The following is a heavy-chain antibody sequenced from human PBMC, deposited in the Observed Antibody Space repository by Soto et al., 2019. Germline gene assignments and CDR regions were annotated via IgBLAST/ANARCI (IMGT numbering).Heavy chain of an antibody. CDR2: ISPFNGHT. CDR1: GYTFINFG. D-gene: IGHD2-2*01. V-gene: IGHV1-18*01. CDR3: AREPPRATAAFNYFDA. J-gene: IGHJ5*02. Sequence: ASVKVSCKTSGYTFINFGIGWVRQAPGXGLEWMGWISPFNGHTHYAQKFQGRVSLTTDTSTSTAFLELRSLAYDDTAVYYCAREPPRATAAFNYFDARVKGTLVTVSS.